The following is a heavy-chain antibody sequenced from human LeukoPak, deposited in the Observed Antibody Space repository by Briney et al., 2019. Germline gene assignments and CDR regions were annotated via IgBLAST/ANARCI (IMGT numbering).Heavy chain of an antibody. CDR2: INQDGSER. J-gene: IGHJ4*02. Sequence: GGSLRLSCAASGFTFNAYWMSWVRQAPGKGLEWVASINQDGSERRYVDSVQGRFTISRDNTKNSLFVQMNSLRAEDTAVYYCARLKDDVTKLDYWGQGTPVTVSS. CDR3: ARLKDDVTKLDY. D-gene: IGHD2-8*01. V-gene: IGHV3-7*01. CDR1: GFTFNAYW.